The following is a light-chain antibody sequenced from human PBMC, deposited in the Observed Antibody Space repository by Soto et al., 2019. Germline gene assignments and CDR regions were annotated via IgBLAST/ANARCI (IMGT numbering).Light chain of an antibody. CDR3: QQYNSYSPYT. Sequence: DIQMTQSPSTLSASVGDRGTITCRASQSISNWLAWYQQKPGKAPKLLICRASSLESGVPSRFTGSGSGTEFTLTISNLQPDDFATYYCQQYNSYSPYTFGQGTRLEIK. CDR1: QSISNW. V-gene: IGKV1-5*03. J-gene: IGKJ2*01. CDR2: RAS.